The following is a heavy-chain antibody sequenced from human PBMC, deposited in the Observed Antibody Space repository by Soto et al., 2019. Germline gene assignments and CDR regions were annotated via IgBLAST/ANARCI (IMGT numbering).Heavy chain of an antibody. CDR1: GDSVSSNTAS. CDR2: TYFRSKWYN. Sequence: SETLSLTCAISGDSVSSNTASWNWVRQSPSRGLEWLGRTYFRSKWYNDYAVSVKSRIIINPDTSNNQFSLQLNSVTPEDTAVYFCAKGDNLGPKTGYAFDPWGQGIMVTVSS. D-gene: IGHD5-12*01. J-gene: IGHJ5*02. V-gene: IGHV6-1*01. CDR3: AKGDNLGPKTGYAFDP.